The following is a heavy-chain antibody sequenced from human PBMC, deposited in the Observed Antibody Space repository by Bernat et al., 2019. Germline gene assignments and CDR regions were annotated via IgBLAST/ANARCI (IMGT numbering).Heavy chain of an antibody. CDR2: INHSGST. CDR3: ARDTRRGSAFDI. J-gene: IGHJ3*02. D-gene: IGHD2-2*01. V-gene: IGHV4-34*01. CDR1: GGSFSGYY. Sequence: QVQLQQWGAGLLKPSETLSLTCAVYGGSFSGYYWSWIRQPPGKGLEWIGEINHSGSTNYNPSLKSRVTISVDTSKNQFSLKLSSVTAADTAVYYCARDTRRGSAFDIWGQGTMVTVSS.